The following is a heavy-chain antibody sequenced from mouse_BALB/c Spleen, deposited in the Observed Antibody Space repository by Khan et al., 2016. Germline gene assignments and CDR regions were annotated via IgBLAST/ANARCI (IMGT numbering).Heavy chain of an antibody. V-gene: IGHV1-80*01. CDR3: ARGTPFAS. Sequence: QVQLQQSGAELVRPGSSVKISCKASGYAFSGYWMNWVKQRPGQGLEWIGQIYPGDGDTNYNGKFKGKATLTAHKSSSTAYMQLSSLTSEDSAVYFCARGTPFASWGQGTLVTVSA. J-gene: IGHJ3*01. D-gene: IGHD2-14*01. CDR2: IYPGDGDT. CDR1: GYAFSGYW.